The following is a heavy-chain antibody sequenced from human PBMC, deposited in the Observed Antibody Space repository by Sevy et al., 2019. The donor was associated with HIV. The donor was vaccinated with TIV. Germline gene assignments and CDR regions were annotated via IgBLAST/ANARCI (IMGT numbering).Heavy chain of an antibody. CDR3: AKDSSYCSGGSCNSEYFQH. J-gene: IGHJ1*01. CDR1: GFSFSSYG. V-gene: IGHV3-30*18. Sequence: GGSLRLSCAASGFSFSSYGMHWVRQAPGRGLEWMALISYDGSNEDYADSVKGRFTISRDNYKNTLYLQMNSLRAEDTAVYYCAKDSSYCSGGSCNSEYFQHWGQGTLVTVSS. D-gene: IGHD2-15*01. CDR2: ISYDGSNE.